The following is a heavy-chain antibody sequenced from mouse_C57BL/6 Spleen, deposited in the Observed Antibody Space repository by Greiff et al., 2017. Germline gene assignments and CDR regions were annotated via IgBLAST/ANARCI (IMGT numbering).Heavy chain of an antibody. CDR2: IDPSDSYT. CDR3: ARGDGSMGAY. Sequence: VQLQQPGAELVRPGTSVKLSCKASGYTFTSYWMHWVKQRPGQGLEWIGVIDPSDSYTNYNQKFKGKATLTVDTSSSTAYMQLSSLTSEDSAVYYCARGDGSMGAYWGQGTLVTVSA. CDR1: GYTFTSYW. V-gene: IGHV1-59*01. D-gene: IGHD2-3*01. J-gene: IGHJ3*01.